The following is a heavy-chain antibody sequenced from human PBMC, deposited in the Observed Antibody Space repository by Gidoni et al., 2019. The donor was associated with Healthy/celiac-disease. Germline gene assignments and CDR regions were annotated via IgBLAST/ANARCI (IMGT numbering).Heavy chain of an antibody. CDR1: GFTFSSYA. CDR2: ISRNGGST. CDR3: VKRGFFGVRGVIS. V-gene: IGHV3-64D*08. Sequence: EVQLVESGGGLVQHGGSLRLPCSASGFTFSSYAMHWVLQAPGKGLEYVSAISRNGGSTYYADSVKGRVTISRDNSKNTLYLQMSSLRAEDTAVYYCVKRGFFGVRGVISWGQGTLVTVSS. D-gene: IGHD3-10*01. J-gene: IGHJ5*02.